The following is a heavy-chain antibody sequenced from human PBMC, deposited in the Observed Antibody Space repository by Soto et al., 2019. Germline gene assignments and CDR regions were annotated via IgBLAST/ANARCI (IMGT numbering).Heavy chain of an antibody. D-gene: IGHD3-3*01. CDR3: AKTFWRGYYRDYYYMDV. CDR2: ISGSGGST. Sequence: EVQLLESGGGLVQPGGYLRLSCAASGFTFSSYAMSWVRQAPGKGLEWVSAISGSGGSTYYADSVKGRFTISRDNSKNTLYLQMNSLRAEDTAVYYCAKTFWRGYYRDYYYMDVWGKVTTVTVAS. V-gene: IGHV3-23*01. CDR1: GFTFSSYA. J-gene: IGHJ6*03.